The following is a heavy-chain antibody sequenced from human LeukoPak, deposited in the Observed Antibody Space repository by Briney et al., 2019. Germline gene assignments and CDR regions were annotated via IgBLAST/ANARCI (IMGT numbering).Heavy chain of an antibody. Sequence: QPGKSLRLPCEASGLNLSPYGMHWVRQAPGEGLEWMAAIWSDGRNQFYEESVKGRITISRDNSKSTVYLQMNNLRAEDTGVYYCAIEAEYSDSSGLAALDIWGQGTMVTVSS. D-gene: IGHD3-22*01. CDR2: IWSDGRNQ. CDR1: GLNLSPYG. V-gene: IGHV3-33*03. CDR3: AIEAEYSDSSGLAALDI. J-gene: IGHJ3*02.